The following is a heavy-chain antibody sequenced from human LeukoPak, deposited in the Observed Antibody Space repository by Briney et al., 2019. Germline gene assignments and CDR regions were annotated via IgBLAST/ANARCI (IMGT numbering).Heavy chain of an antibody. CDR2: IRYDGSNK. CDR3: AKDSGHYDSSGYYN. Sequence: PGGSLRLSCAASGFTFSSYGMHWVRQAPGKGLEWVAFIRYDGSNKYYADSVKGRFTISRDNSKNTLYLQMNSLRAEDTAVYYCAKDSGHYDSSGYYNWGQGTLVTVSS. J-gene: IGHJ4*02. V-gene: IGHV3-30*02. CDR1: GFTFSSYG. D-gene: IGHD3-22*01.